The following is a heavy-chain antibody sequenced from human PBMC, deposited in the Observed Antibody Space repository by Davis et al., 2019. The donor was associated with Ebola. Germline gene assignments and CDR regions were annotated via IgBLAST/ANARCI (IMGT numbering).Heavy chain of an antibody. CDR3: ATLRYFDWLFPNGPDY. CDR2: ISGSGGRT. J-gene: IGHJ4*02. CDR1: GFTFSTYA. Sequence: GESLKISCAASGFTFSTYAMGWVRQAPGKGLEWVSGISGSGGRTYYADSVKGRFTISRDNSKNTLYLQMDSLRAEDTAVYYCATLRYFDWLFPNGPDYWGQGTLVTVSS. V-gene: IGHV3-23*01. D-gene: IGHD3-9*01.